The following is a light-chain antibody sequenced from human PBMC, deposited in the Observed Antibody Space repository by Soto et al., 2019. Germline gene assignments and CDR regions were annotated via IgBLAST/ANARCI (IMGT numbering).Light chain of an antibody. CDR2: AAS. J-gene: IGKJ5*01. Sequence: IQMTQSPSAMSASVGDRVTITCRASQGISNYLARYQQKPGKAPKLLIYAASTLQSGVPSRFCGSGSGTDFTLTISCLQSEDFATYYCQQYYSYPITFGQGTRLEIK. V-gene: IGKV1-8*01. CDR1: QGISNY. CDR3: QQYYSYPIT.